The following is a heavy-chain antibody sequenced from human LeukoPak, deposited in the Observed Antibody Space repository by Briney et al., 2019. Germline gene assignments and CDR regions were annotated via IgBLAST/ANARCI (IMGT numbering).Heavy chain of an antibody. CDR2: ISYDGSNK. Sequence: GGSLRLSCAASGFTFSSYAMHWVRQAPGKGLEWVAVISYDGSNKYYADSVKGRFTISRDNSKNTLYLQMNSLRAEDTAVYYCARGGNSVNFDYWGQGTLVTVSS. CDR1: GFTFSSYA. D-gene: IGHD4-23*01. V-gene: IGHV3-30*04. CDR3: ARGGNSVNFDY. J-gene: IGHJ4*02.